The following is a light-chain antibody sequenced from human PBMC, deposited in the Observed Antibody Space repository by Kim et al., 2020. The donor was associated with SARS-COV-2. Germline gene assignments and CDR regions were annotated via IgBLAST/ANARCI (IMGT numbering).Light chain of an antibody. J-gene: IGKJ3*01. V-gene: IGKV1-39*01. CDR1: QSISSY. CDR3: QQSYTTPFT. Sequence: SVGDRVTITCRASQSISSYLNWYQQKPGKAPNLLIYAASSLQSGVPSRFSGSGSGTDFTLTISSLQPEDFATYYCQQSYTTPFTFGPGTKVDIK. CDR2: AAS.